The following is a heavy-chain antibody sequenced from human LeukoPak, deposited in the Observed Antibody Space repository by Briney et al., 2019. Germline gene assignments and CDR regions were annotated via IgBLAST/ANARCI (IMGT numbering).Heavy chain of an antibody. D-gene: IGHD3-16*01. J-gene: IGHJ4*02. CDR1: AFAFSNYE. CDR2: IHYSGNT. V-gene: IGHV4-39*01. Sequence: GSLRLSCTTSAFAFSNYEMHWVRQAPGKGLEWIGSIHYSGNTYYSPSLKSRVTISIDMSKNQFSLKLSSMTAADTAIYYCARHKNLGVAPFDYWGQGTLVTVSS. CDR3: ARHKNLGVAPFDY.